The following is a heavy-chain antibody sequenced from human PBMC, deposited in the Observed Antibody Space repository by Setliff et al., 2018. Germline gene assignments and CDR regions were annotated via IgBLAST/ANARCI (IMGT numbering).Heavy chain of an antibody. Sequence: SETLSLTCTVSGDSIASGSYYWSWIRQPAGKGLEWIGQIYTRGSTNENPSLKSRVTISVDTSKNQVSLRLTSVTAADTAIYYCAKATGFGELFIWGQGTVVTVSS. CDR2: IYTRGST. CDR3: AKATGFGELFI. J-gene: IGHJ4*02. CDR1: GDSIASGSYY. D-gene: IGHD3-10*01. V-gene: IGHV4-61*09.